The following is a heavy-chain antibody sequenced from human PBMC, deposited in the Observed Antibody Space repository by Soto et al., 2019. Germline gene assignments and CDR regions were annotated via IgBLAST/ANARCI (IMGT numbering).Heavy chain of an antibody. CDR2: IKQDGSEK. Sequence: GGSLRLSCAASGFTFSSYWMSLVRQAPGKGLEWVANIKQDGSEKHYVDSVKGRFTISRDNAKNSLYLQMNSLRAEDTAVYYCASGRYDFWSGYHYYFDDWGQGTLVTVSS. CDR3: ASGRYDFWSGYHYYFDD. D-gene: IGHD3-3*01. CDR1: GFTFSSYW. V-gene: IGHV3-7*01. J-gene: IGHJ4*02.